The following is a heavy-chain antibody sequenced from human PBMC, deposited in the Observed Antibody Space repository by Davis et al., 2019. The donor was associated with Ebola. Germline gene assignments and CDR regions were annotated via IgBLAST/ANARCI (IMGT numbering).Heavy chain of an antibody. J-gene: IGHJ4*02. CDR3: AGSYVVVPAALDY. V-gene: IGHV3-64*01. Sequence: GESLKISCAASGFTFSSYAMHWVRQAPGKGLEYVSAISSNGGSTYYANSVKGRFTISRDNSKNTLYLQMGSLRAEDMAVYYCAGSYVVVPAALDYWGQGTLVTVSS. CDR2: ISSNGGST. D-gene: IGHD2-2*01. CDR1: GFTFSSYA.